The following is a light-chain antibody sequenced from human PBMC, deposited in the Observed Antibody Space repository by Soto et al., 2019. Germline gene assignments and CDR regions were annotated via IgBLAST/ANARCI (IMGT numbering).Light chain of an antibody. V-gene: IGKV1-5*01. CDR1: ESINNW. Sequence: IPVTQSPSTLSASIGDRVSITCRASESINNWLAWYQQKPGKAPKLLIYDASTLESGVPSRFSGSASGTEFTLTISSLQPDDFATYYCQDYTSYSGTFGQGTKVEI. J-gene: IGKJ1*01. CDR3: QDYTSYSGT. CDR2: DAS.